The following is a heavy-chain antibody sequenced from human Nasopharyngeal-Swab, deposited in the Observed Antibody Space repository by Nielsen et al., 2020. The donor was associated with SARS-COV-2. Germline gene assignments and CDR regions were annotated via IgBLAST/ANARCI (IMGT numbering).Heavy chain of an antibody. CDR1: GFTFSSYA. D-gene: IGHD6-13*01. J-gene: IGHJ4*02. Sequence: LSLTCAASGFTFSSYAMHWVRQAPGKGLEWVAVISYDGSNKYYADSVKDRFTISRDNSKNTLYLQMNSLRAEDTAVYYCARAGSSWLGFYFDYWGQGTLVTVSS. CDR3: ARAGSSWLGFYFDY. V-gene: IGHV3-30*04. CDR2: ISYDGSNK.